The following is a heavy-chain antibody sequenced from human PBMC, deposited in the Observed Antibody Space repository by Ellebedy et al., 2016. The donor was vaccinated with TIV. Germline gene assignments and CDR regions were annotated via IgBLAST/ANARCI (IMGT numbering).Heavy chain of an antibody. CDR1: GGTFNSYG. CDR2: INPSGNST. D-gene: IGHD6-19*01. J-gene: IGHJ4*02. CDR3: AVSAFDY. Sequence: ASVTVSCXASGGTFNSYGISWVRQPPGQGLEWMGIINPSGNSTSYIQKFQGRVTMTWDTSTSTAHMELSSLTSEDTAIYYCAVSAFDYWGQGTLVAVSS. V-gene: IGHV1-46*02.